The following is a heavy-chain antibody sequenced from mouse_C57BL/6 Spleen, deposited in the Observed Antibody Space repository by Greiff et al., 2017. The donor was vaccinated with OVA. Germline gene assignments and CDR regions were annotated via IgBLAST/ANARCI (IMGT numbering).Heavy chain of an antibody. J-gene: IGHJ2*01. V-gene: IGHV1-64*01. Sequence: VQLKQPGAELVKPGASVKLSCKASGYTFTSYWMHWVKQRPGQGLEWIGMIHPNSGSTNYNEKFKSKATLTVDKSSSTAYMQLSSLTSEDAAVDYCARSDYRNYGYFDYWGQGTTLTVSS. CDR2: IHPNSGST. D-gene: IGHD2-5*01. CDR1: GYTFTSYW. CDR3: ARSDYRNYGYFDY.